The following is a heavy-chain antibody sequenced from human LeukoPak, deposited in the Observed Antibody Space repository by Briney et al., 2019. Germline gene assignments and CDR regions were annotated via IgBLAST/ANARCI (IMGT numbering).Heavy chain of an antibody. V-gene: IGHV3-74*01. Sequence: PGGSLRLSCAASGFTFGNYWMHWVRQAPGKGLVWFSRINGGGSSTSYADSVKGRFTISRDNAKNTLYLQRNSLRAEDTALYSCTRGTPNSRWSSSDYWARGTLVSVSS. CDR3: TRGTPNSRWSSSDY. D-gene: IGHD6-13*01. CDR1: GFTFGNYW. J-gene: IGHJ4*02. CDR2: INGGGSST.